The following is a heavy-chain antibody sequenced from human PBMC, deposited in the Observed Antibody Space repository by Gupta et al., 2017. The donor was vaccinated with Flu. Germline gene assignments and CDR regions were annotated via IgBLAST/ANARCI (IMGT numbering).Heavy chain of an antibody. CDR3: ARSRRGGRGN. D-gene: IGHD3-16*01. CDR2: INHSGST. CDR1: GGSFSGYY. V-gene: IGHV4-34*01. J-gene: IGHJ4*02. Sequence: QVQLQQWGAGLLKPSETLSLTCAVHGGSFSGYYWSWIRQPPGKGLEWIGEINHSGSTNYNPSLKSRVTISVDTSKNQFSLKLSSVTAADTAVYYCARSRRGGRGNWGQGTLVTVSS.